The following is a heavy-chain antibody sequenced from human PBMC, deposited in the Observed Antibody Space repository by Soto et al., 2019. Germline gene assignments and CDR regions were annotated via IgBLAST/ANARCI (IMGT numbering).Heavy chain of an antibody. J-gene: IGHJ4*02. Sequence: EVQLVESGGGLVQPGGSLRLSCAASGFTFIPFWIHWVRQVPGKGPVWVSRINSDGNSTSYADSVKGRFTISRDNAKNTLYLQMNSLRAEDTAVYYCARGSNHFDYWGQGTLVTVSS. D-gene: IGHD4-4*01. CDR2: INSDGNST. CDR3: ARGSNHFDY. CDR1: GFTFIPFW. V-gene: IGHV3-74*01.